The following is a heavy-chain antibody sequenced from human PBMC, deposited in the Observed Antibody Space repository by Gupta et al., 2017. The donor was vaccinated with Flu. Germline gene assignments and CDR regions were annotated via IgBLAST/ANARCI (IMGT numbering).Heavy chain of an antibody. CDR2: ISSSGSTI. D-gene: IGHD1-20*01. Sequence: EVQLVESGGGLVQPGGSLRLSCAASGFTFSSYEMNWVRQAPGKGLEWVSYISSSGSTIYYADSVKGRFTISRDNAKNSLYLQMNRLRAEDTAVYYCARSNWTRGYGMDVWGQGTTVTVSS. CDR1: GFTFSSYE. J-gene: IGHJ6*02. CDR3: ARSNWTRGYGMDV. V-gene: IGHV3-48*03.